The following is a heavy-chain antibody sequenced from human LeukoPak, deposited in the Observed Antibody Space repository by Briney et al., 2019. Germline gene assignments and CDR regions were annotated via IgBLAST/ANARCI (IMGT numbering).Heavy chain of an antibody. V-gene: IGHV4-59*01. CDR2: IYYSGST. CDR3: ARGGRSLDS. Sequence: SETLSLTCTVSGGAISNNYWSWIRQPPGKGLEWIGYIYYSGSTNYKPSLKSRVTMSVDTSKNQISLKLSSVTAADTAVYYCARGGRSLDSWGQGTPVTVSS. J-gene: IGHJ5*01. CDR1: GGAISNNY.